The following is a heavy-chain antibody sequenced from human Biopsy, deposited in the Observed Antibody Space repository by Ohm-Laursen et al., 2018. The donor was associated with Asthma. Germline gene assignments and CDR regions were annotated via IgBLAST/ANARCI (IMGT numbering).Heavy chain of an antibody. D-gene: IGHD3-22*01. CDR1: GFTVSRDH. CDR2: IYSGGTS. V-gene: IGHV3-53*01. CDR3: ARGDSSNWSHYYFDY. Sequence: SLRLSCAASGFTVSRDHMFWVRHAPGKGLEWVSVIYSGGTSHTADSVRGRFTISRDFSKNTLHLQMHSLRAEDTAVYYCARGDSSNWSHYYFDYWGQGTLVTVSS. J-gene: IGHJ4*02.